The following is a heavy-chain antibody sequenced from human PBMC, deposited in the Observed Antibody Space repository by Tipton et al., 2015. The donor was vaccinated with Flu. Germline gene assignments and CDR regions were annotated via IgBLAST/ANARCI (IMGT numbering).Heavy chain of an antibody. CDR2: IYPDDSDT. D-gene: IGHD3-3*01. CDR1: GYTFTNYW. V-gene: IGHV5-51*01. CDR3: VRHRVTIFGVGRGWFDP. Sequence: QSGAEVKKPGESLKISCEASGYTFTNYWLGWVRQMPGKGPEWMGSIYPDDSDTKYNPSFEGQVTISADKSITTAYLQWSSLKASDTAIYYCVRHRVTIFGVGRGWFDPWGQGTLVTVSS. J-gene: IGHJ5*02.